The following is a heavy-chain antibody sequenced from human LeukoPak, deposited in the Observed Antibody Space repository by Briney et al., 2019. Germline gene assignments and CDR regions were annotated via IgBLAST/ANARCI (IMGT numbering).Heavy chain of an antibody. D-gene: IGHD2/OR15-2a*01. Sequence: PSETLSLTCTVSGGSISSYYWSWIRQPPGKGLEWIGYIYYSGSTNYNPSLKSRVTISVDTSKNQFSLKLSSVTAADTAVYYCARVKTAFSDWFDPWGQGTLVTVSS. CDR3: ARVKTAFSDWFDP. CDR2: IYYSGST. J-gene: IGHJ5*02. V-gene: IGHV4-59*01. CDR1: GGSISSYY.